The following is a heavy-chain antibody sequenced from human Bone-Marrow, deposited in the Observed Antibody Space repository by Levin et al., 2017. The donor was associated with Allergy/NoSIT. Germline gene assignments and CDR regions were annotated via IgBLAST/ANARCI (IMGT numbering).Heavy chain of an antibody. CDR2: INSDGSST. Sequence: SCAASGFTFSSYWMHWVRQAPGKGLVWVSRINSDGSSTSYADSVKGRFTISRDNAKNTLYLQMNSLRAEDTAVYYCAVSTVTTAIDYWGQGTLVTVSS. CDR3: AVSTVTTAIDY. D-gene: IGHD4-17*01. CDR1: GFTFSSYW. V-gene: IGHV3-74*01. J-gene: IGHJ4*02.